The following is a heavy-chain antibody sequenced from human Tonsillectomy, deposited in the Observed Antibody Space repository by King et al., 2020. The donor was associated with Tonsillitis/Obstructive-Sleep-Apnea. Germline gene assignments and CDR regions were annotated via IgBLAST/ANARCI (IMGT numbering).Heavy chain of an antibody. CDR3: ASHNYDYIWGSYLGGFDY. V-gene: IGHV3-20*04. D-gene: IGHD3-16*01. J-gene: IGHJ4*02. CDR2: INWNGGSP. CDR1: GFTFDDYG. Sequence: VQLVESGGGVVRPGGSLRLSCAASGFTFDDYGMSWVRQAPGKGLEWVSGINWNGGSPGYADSVKGRFTTSRDNAKNSLYLQMNSLRAEDTALYYCASHNYDYIWGSYLGGFDYWGQGTLVTVSS.